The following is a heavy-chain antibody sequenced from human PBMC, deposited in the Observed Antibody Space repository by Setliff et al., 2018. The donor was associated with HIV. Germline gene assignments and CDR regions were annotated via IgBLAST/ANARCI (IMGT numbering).Heavy chain of an antibody. V-gene: IGHV3-23*05. J-gene: IGHJ3*01. D-gene: IGHD5-12*01. CDR2: ITSSYIT. CDR1: DFSVSSDE. Sequence: GGSLRLSCAVSDFSVSSDEMSWVRQAPGKGLEWVSTITSSYITKYADSLTGRFTISRDNSKNTLYLQMNNLRVEDTAVYYCAKLYPRGAVTPISPFDVWGRGTKVTVSS. CDR3: AKLYPRGAVTPISPFDV.